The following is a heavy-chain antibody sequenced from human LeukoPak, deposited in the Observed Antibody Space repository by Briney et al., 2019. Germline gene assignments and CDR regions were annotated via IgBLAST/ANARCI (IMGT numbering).Heavy chain of an antibody. CDR2: INTDGSST. CDR3: ARDTHYYDFWSGYSEYYFDY. J-gene: IGHJ4*02. CDR1: GFTFSSYW. Sequence: PGGSLRLSCAASGFTFSSYWMHWVRQAPGKGLVWVSRINTDGSSTSYADSVKGRFTISRDNAKNTLYLQMYSLRAEDTAVYYCARDTHYYDFWSGYSEYYFDYWGQGTLVTVSS. V-gene: IGHV3-74*01. D-gene: IGHD3-3*01.